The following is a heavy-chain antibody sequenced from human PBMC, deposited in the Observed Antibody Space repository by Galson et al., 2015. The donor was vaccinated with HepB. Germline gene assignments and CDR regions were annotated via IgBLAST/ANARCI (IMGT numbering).Heavy chain of an antibody. J-gene: IGHJ1*01. Sequence: SLRLSCAASGFTFSDYYMSWIRQAPGKGLEWVSYISSNTYTIHYGDSVRGRFTISRDNAKNSLYLQMNSLRAEDTAIYYCAREAKTVAGKLDHWGQGTLVTVSS. CDR1: GFTFSDYY. CDR3: AREAKTVAGKLDH. CDR2: ISSNTYTI. D-gene: IGHD6-19*01. V-gene: IGHV3-11*01.